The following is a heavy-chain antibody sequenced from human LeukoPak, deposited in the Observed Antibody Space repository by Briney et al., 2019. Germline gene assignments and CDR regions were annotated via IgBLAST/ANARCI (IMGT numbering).Heavy chain of an antibody. Sequence: PGGSLRLSCAASGFTFSSYAVSWVSQAPGKGLEGVSAISGCGGSTYYADSVKSRFTISRDNSKNTLYLHINRLRAEDTDVYYCSKDFAGLVAATTVYYYYGMDVWGQGTTVTVSS. J-gene: IGHJ6*02. CDR2: ISGCGGST. D-gene: IGHD2-15*01. V-gene: IGHV3-23*01. CDR1: GFTFSSYA. CDR3: SKDFAGLVAATTVYYYYGMDV.